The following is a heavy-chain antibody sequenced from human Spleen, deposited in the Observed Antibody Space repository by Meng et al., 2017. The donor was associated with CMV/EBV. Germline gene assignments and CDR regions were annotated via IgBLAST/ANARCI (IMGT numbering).Heavy chain of an antibody. Sequence: SETLSLTCAVYGGSFSGYYWSWIRQPPGKGLEWIGEINHSGSTNYNPSLKSRVTISIDTSKNQFSLKLSSVTAADTADYYCARVGDWYFDPWGRGTLVTVSS. CDR1: GGSFSGYY. CDR2: INHSGST. J-gene: IGHJ2*01. CDR3: ARVGDWYFDP. D-gene: IGHD3-16*01. V-gene: IGHV4-34*01.